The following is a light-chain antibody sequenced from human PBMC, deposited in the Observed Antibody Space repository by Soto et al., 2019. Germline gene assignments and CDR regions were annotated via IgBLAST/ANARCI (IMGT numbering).Light chain of an antibody. J-gene: IGLJ2*01. CDR3: STYTGIDTQV. Sequence: QSALTQPASVSGSPGQSITISCTGTSSDVGGYNYVSWYQQHPGKFPKLIIYEVNNRPSGVSYRFSGSKSGNTASLTISGLQAEEEADYYCSTYTGIDTQVFGGGTKLTVL. CDR2: EVN. CDR1: SSDVGGYNY. V-gene: IGLV2-14*01.